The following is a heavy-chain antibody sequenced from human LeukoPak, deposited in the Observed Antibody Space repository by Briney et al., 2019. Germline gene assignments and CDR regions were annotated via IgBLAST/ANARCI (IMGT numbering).Heavy chain of an antibody. CDR2: ISSSSSYI. D-gene: IGHD1-14*01. CDR1: GFTFSSYS. Sequence: GGSLRLSCAASGFTFSSYSMNWVRQAPGKGLEWVSSISSSSSYIYYADSVKGRFTISRDNAKNSLYLQMNSLRAEDTAVHYCASHRPGDFDYWGQGTLVTVSS. J-gene: IGHJ4*02. CDR3: ASHRPGDFDY. V-gene: IGHV3-21*01.